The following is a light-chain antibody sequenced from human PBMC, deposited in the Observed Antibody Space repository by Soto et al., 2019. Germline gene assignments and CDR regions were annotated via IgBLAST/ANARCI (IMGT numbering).Light chain of an antibody. CDR3: QVWDGSSDQYV. CDR1: NIGSRS. Sequence: SYELTQPPSVSVAPGQTATITCGGSNIGSRSVHWYQQKPGQAPVLVISDDSDRPSGIPERFSGSNSGSTATLTISRVEAGDEADFYCQVWDGSSDQYVFGPGTKLTVL. J-gene: IGLJ1*01. V-gene: IGLV3-21*02. CDR2: DDS.